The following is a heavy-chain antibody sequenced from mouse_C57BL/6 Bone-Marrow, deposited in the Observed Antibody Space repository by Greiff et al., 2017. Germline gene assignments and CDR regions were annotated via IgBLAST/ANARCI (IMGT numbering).Heavy chain of an antibody. CDR2: IYPRSGNT. CDR3: ARGQLRLRFAY. V-gene: IGHV1-81*01. CDR1: GYTFTSYG. D-gene: IGHD3-2*02. J-gene: IGHJ3*01. Sequence: VQLQQSGAELARPGASVQLSCKASGYTFTSYGISWVKQRTGQGLEWIGEIYPRSGNTYYNEKFKGKATLTADKSSSTAYMELRSLTSEDSAVYFCARGQLRLRFAYWGQGTLVTVSA.